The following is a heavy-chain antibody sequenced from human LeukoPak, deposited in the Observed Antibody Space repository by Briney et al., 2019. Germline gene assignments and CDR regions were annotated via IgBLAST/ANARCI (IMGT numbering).Heavy chain of an antibody. CDR1: GFTFSSYE. V-gene: IGHV3-48*03. Sequence: GGSQRLSCAASGFTFSSYEMKWVRQAPGKGLEWVSYISSSGSTIYYADSVKGRFTISRDNAKNSLYLQMNSLRAEDTAVHYCARDQVVQRYATMDVWGQGTTVTVSS. CDR2: ISSSGSTI. J-gene: IGHJ6*02. CDR3: ARDQVVQRYATMDV. D-gene: IGHD6-6*01.